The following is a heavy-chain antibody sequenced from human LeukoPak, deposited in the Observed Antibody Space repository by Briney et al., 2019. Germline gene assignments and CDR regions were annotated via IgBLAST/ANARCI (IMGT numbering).Heavy chain of an antibody. D-gene: IGHD3-22*01. V-gene: IGHV3-66*01. J-gene: IGHJ3*02. CDR1: GFTFSSYG. Sequence: PGGSLRLSCAASGFTFSSYGMHWVRQAPGKGLEWVSVIYSGGRTYYADSVKGRFTTSRDNSKDTLYLQMNSLRAEDTAVYYCARAPDGYEAFDIWGQGTMVTVSS. CDR2: IYSGGRT. CDR3: ARAPDGYEAFDI.